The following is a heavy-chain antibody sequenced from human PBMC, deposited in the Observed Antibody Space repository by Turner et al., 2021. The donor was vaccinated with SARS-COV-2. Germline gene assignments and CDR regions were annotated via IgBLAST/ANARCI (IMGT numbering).Heavy chain of an antibody. D-gene: IGHD4-17*01. J-gene: IGHJ3*02. CDR3: AKDGATVTTVAFDI. Sequence: FYAVSVKGRFTISRDNSKNTLYLQMNSLRAEDTAVYYCAKDGATVTTVAFDIWGQGTMVTVSS. V-gene: IGHV3-23*01.